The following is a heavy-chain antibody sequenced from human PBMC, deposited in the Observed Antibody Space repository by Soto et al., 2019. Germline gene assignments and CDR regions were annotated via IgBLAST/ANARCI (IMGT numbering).Heavy chain of an antibody. CDR2: IYWDDDK. CDR1: GFSLTTSGVG. Sequence: QITLKESGPTLVKPTQTLTLTCTFSGFSLTTSGVGVGWIRQPPGKALEWLALIYWDDDKRYSPSLKSRLTITKDTSKNQVVLTMTNMDPVDTATYYCAHSNSYGVYYYYYMDVWGKGTTVTVSS. V-gene: IGHV2-5*02. J-gene: IGHJ6*03. D-gene: IGHD4-17*01. CDR3: AHSNSYGVYYYYYMDV.